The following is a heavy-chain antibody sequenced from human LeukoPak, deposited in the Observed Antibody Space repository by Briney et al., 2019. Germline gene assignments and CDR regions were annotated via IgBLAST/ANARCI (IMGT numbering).Heavy chain of an antibody. CDR3: ARDLHDFWSGYSYYFDY. V-gene: IGHV1-69*01. J-gene: IGHJ4*02. Sequence: GSSVKVSCKASGGTFSSYAISWVRQAPGQGLEWMGGIIPIFGTANYAQKFQGRVTITADESTSTAYMELSSLRSEDTAVYYCARDLHDFWSGYSYYFDYWGQGTLVTVSS. CDR2: IIPIFGTA. CDR1: GGTFSSYA. D-gene: IGHD3-3*01.